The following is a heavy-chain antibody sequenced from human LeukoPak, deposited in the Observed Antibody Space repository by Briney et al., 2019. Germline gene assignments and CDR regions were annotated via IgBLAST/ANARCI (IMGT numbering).Heavy chain of an antibody. D-gene: IGHD6-13*01. Sequence: PGGSLRLSCAASGFTFSSYSMSWVRQAPGKGLEWVSSISYSGDSVYYADSVKGRFTISRDNSKNTLYLQMNSLRAKDTAVYYCAKDWGIHSSSWYSFDYWGQGTLVTVSS. J-gene: IGHJ4*02. CDR1: GFTFSSYS. CDR2: ISYSGDSV. CDR3: AKDWGIHSSSWYSFDY. V-gene: IGHV3-23*01.